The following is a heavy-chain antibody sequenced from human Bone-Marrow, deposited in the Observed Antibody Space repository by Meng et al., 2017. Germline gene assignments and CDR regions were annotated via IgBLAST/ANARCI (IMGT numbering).Heavy chain of an antibody. CDR3: ARDGLRFAYSGNFDY. Sequence: QVQLGQPGAELKKPGASVRVSCKSSGYTFTAYYIPWVRQAPGQGLEWMGWISAYNGNTNYAQKLQGRVTMTTDTSTSTAYMELRSLRSDDTAVYYCARDGLRFAYSGNFDYWGQGTLVTVSS. CDR2: ISAYNGNT. CDR1: GYTFTAYY. V-gene: IGHV1-18*04. D-gene: IGHD3-16*01. J-gene: IGHJ4*02.